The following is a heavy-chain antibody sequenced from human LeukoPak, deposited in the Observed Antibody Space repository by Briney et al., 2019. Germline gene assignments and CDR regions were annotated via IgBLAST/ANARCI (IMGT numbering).Heavy chain of an antibody. CDR2: IWYDGSNK. CDR1: GFTFSSYG. V-gene: IGHV3-33*01. J-gene: IGHJ5*02. CDR3: ARDHYVWGSYRFELDP. Sequence: GGSLRLSCAASGFTFSSYGMHWVRQAPGKGLEWVAVIWYDGSNKYYADSVKGRFTISRDNSKNTLYLQMNSLRAEDTAVYYCARDHYVWGSYRFELDPRGQGTLVTVSS. D-gene: IGHD3-16*02.